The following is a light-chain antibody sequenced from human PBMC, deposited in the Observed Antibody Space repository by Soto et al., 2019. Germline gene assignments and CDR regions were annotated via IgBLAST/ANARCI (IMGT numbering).Light chain of an antibody. J-gene: IGKJ1*01. Sequence: ILMTQSPSTLSASPGDRVTLTCRASQSIGSRLAWYQQKPGKAPKLLIYDASSRESGVPARFSGGGSGTEFTLTISSLQPEDFATYYCQQCYSYSLTFGQGTKVDI. V-gene: IGKV1-5*01. CDR1: QSIGSR. CDR3: QQCYSYSLT. CDR2: DAS.